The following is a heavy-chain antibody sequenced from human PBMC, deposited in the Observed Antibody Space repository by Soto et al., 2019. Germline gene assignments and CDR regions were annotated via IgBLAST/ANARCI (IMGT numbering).Heavy chain of an antibody. J-gene: IGHJ3*02. CDR1: VGSISSYF. CDR2: IYTSGSI. CDR3: ARESTVVTLRTFDI. Sequence: SEALSLPCTVSVGSISSYFCSWIRHPSVEVLKWIGLIYTSGSINYNPSLKSRVTMSLDTSKNQFSLKLSSVTAADTAVYYCARESTVVTLRTFDIWGQGTMVTVSS. V-gene: IGHV4-4*07. D-gene: IGHD2-21*02.